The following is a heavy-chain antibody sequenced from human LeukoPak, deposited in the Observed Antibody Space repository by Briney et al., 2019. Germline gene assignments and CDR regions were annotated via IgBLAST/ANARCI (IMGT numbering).Heavy chain of an antibody. CDR1: GGSISSSSYY. CDR3: ASGTSNSLYNWNQIAYYFDY. D-gene: IGHD1-20*01. J-gene: IGHJ4*02. V-gene: IGHV4-39*01. Sequence: SETLSLTCTVSGGSISSSSYYWGWIRQPPGKGLEWIGSIYYSGSTYYNPSLKSRVTISVDTSKNQFSLKLSSVTAADTAVYYCASGTSNSLYNWNQIAYYFDYWGQGILVTVSS. CDR2: IYYSGST.